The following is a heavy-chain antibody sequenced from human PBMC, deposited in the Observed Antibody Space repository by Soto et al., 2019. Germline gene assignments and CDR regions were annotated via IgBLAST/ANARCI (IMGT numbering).Heavy chain of an antibody. J-gene: IGHJ3*02. CDR3: ARLILGATDAFDI. Sequence: PWESLKISCKGSGYSFTSYWIGWVRQMPGKGLEWMGIIYPDDSDTRYSPSFRGQVTISADKSISTAYLQWSSLKASDTALYYCARLILGATDAFDIWGQGTRVTVSS. V-gene: IGHV5-51*01. D-gene: IGHD1-26*01. CDR1: GYSFTSYW. CDR2: IYPDDSDT.